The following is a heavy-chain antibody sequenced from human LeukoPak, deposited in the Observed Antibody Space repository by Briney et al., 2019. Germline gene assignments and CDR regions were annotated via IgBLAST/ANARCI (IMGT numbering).Heavy chain of an antibody. CDR2: IYWDDDK. V-gene: IGHV2-5*02. CDR3: AHRLGPYYDSSGPFDY. Sequence: SGPTLVKPTQTLTLTCTFSGFSLSTSGVGVGWIRQPPGKALEWLALIYWDDDKRYSPSLKSRLTITKDTSKNQVVLTMTNMDPVDTATYYCAHRLGPYYDSSGPFDYWGQGTLVTVSS. D-gene: IGHD3-22*01. J-gene: IGHJ4*02. CDR1: GFSLSTSGVG.